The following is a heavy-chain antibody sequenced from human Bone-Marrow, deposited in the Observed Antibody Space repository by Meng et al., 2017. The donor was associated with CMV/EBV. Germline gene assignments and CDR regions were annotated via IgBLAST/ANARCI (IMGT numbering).Heavy chain of an antibody. J-gene: IGHJ4*02. CDR3: ARIPGGV. CDR2: INPNRGGT. CDR1: GYTLTGYY. D-gene: IGHD3-10*01. Sequence: ASVKVSCKPSGYTLTGYYMHWVRQAPGQGLEWMGWINPNRGGTNYAQQFQGRVTMTRDTSISTAYMELSRLRSEDTAVYYCARIPGGVWGQGTLVTVSS. V-gene: IGHV1-2*02.